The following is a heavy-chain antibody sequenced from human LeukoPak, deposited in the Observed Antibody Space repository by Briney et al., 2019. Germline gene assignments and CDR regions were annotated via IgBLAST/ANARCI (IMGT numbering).Heavy chain of an antibody. J-gene: IGHJ6*04. D-gene: IGHD4-17*01. CDR1: GFTFSSYA. Sequence: GGSLRLSCAASGFTFSSYAMHWVRQAPGKGLEWVAVISYDGSNKYYADSVKGRFTISRDNSKNTLYLQMNSLRAEDTAVYYCARDFSYRDYNGYYYYYGMDVWGKGTTVTVSS. CDR3: ARDFSYRDYNGYYYYYGMDV. V-gene: IGHV3-30*04. CDR2: ISYDGSNK.